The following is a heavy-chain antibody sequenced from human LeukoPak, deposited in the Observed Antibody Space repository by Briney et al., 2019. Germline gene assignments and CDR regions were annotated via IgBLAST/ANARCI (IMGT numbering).Heavy chain of an antibody. CDR2: IKRKGDDGTT. Sequence: AGSLRLSCAASGFTFSNAWMSWVRQAPGKGLEWVGRIKRKGDDGTTDYAAPVKGRFTISRDDSKNTLYLQMNSLKTEDTGVYYCTAGTGRSDLDYWGQGTLLTVSS. V-gene: IGHV3-15*01. CDR1: GFTFSNAW. CDR3: TAGTGRSDLDY. D-gene: IGHD3/OR15-3a*01. J-gene: IGHJ4*02.